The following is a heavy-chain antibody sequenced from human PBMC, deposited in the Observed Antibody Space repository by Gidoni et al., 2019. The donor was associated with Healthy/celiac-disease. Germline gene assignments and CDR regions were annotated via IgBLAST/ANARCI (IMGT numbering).Heavy chain of an antibody. CDR1: GGSISSYY. J-gene: IGHJ4*02. V-gene: IGHV4-59*01. Sequence: QVQLQESGPGLVTPSETLSLTCTVSGGSISSYYWSWIRQPPGKGLEWIGYIYYSGSTNYNPSLKSRVTISVDTSKNQFSLKLSSVTAADTAVYYCARGSGYGKPFDYWGQGTLVTVSS. CDR3: ARGSGYGKPFDY. D-gene: IGHD1-1*01. CDR2: IYYSGST.